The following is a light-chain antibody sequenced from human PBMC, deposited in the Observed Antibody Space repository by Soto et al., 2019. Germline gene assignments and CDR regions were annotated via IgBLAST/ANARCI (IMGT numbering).Light chain of an antibody. CDR1: QSVLYSPNNKNS. CDR3: QQYYRTPPT. J-gene: IGKJ1*01. CDR2: WAS. V-gene: IGKV4-1*01. Sequence: DIVMTQSPDSLAVSLGERATINCKSSQSVLYSPNNKNSLAWYQQKPGQPPKLFIYWASIRESGVPDRFSGSGSGTDCTLTMSSLQAEGVAVYYCQQYYRTPPTFGQGTKVEIK.